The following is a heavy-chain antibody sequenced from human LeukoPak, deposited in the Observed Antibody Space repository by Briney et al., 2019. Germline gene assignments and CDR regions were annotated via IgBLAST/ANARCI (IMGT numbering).Heavy chain of an antibody. Sequence: GESLKISCQGSEYSFATYWIAWLRQMPGKGLEWMGIIYPSDSDTRCSPSFQGQVTISADKSIKTAYLQWSSLKASDTAMYYCARPLQGIVGATGFDYWGQGTLVTVSS. V-gene: IGHV5-51*01. J-gene: IGHJ4*02. CDR1: EYSFATYW. CDR2: IYPSDSDT. D-gene: IGHD1-26*01. CDR3: ARPLQGIVGATGFDY.